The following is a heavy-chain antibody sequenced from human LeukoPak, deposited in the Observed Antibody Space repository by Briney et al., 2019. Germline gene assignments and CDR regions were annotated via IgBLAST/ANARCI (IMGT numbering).Heavy chain of an antibody. J-gene: IGHJ3*02. CDR1: GYTFTSYD. V-gene: IGHV1-8*01. Sequence: ASVKVSCKASGYTFTSYDINWVRQATGQGLEWMGWMNPNSGNTGYAQKFQGRVTMTRNTSISTAYMELSSLRSEDTAVYYCARVGLYYYDSSGYYAFDIWGQGTMVTVS. CDR3: ARVGLYYYDSSGYYAFDI. D-gene: IGHD3-22*01. CDR2: MNPNSGNT.